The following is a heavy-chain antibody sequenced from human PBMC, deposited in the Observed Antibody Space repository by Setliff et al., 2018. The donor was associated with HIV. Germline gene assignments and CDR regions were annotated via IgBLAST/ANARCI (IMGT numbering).Heavy chain of an antibody. CDR3: VRAAAGLDI. J-gene: IGHJ4*02. V-gene: IGHV3-72*01. CDR1: GFTLSDYY. Sequence: GGSLRLSCAVSGFTLSDYYMDWVRQAPGKGLEWVGRTRNKANGYITEYGASVQGRFTISRDNSKDSLSLQMNNLKAEDTAVYYCVRAAAGLDIWGQGIQVTVSS. CDR2: TRNKANGYIT.